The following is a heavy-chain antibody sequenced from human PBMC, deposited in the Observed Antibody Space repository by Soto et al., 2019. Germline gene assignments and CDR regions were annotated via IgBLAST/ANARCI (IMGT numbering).Heavy chain of an antibody. D-gene: IGHD6-19*01. CDR3: ASFREPGIAVAIDY. V-gene: IGHV1-69*13. CDR1: GGTFSSYA. Sequence: ASVKVSCKASGGTFSSYAISWVRQAPGQGLEWMGGIIPIFGTANYAQKFQGRVTITADESTSTAYMELSSLRSEDTTVYYCASFREPGIAVAIDYWGQGTLVTVSS. CDR2: IIPIFGTA. J-gene: IGHJ4*02.